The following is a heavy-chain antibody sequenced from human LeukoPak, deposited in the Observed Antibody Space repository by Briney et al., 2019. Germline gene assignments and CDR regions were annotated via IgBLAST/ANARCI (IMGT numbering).Heavy chain of an antibody. D-gene: IGHD2-2*01. J-gene: IGHJ4*02. CDR2: ISSSSSYI. CDR1: GFTFSSYS. CDR3: ARDGDIVVVPAAQSYIGEQLAKGFDY. Sequence: KPGGSLRLSCAASGFTFSSYSMNWVRQAPGKGLEWVSSISSSSSYIYYADSVKGRFTISRDNAKNSLYLQMNSLRAEDTAVYYCARDGDIVVVPAAQSYIGEQLAKGFDYWGQGTLVTVSS. V-gene: IGHV3-21*01.